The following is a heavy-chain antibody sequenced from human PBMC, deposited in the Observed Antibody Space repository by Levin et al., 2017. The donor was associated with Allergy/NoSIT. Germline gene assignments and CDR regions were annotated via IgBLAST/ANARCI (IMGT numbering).Heavy chain of an antibody. V-gene: IGHV3-23*01. CDR3: AKALGHCTSTSCPNLLDY. D-gene: IGHD2-2*01. J-gene: IGHJ4*02. Sequence: LSLTCAASGFTFSSCAMSWVRQAPGQRLEWVSAISPSGGNSYYADSVRGRFTISRDNSQNTLYLQMNSLRAEDTAVYYCAKALGHCTSTSCPNLLDYWGQGTLVTVSS. CDR2: ISPSGGNS. CDR1: GFTFSSCA.